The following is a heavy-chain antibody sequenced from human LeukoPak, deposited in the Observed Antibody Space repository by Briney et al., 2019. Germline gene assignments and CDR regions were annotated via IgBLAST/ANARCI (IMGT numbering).Heavy chain of an antibody. V-gene: IGHV1-18*01. J-gene: IGHJ6*02. CDR1: GYTFTSYG. D-gene: IGHD2-15*01. CDR3: ARDRDYCSGGSCYSWDPTYYYGMDV. Sequence: GASVKVSCKASGYTFTSYGISWVRQAPGQGLEWMGWISAYNGNTNYAQKLQGRVTMTTDTSTSTAYMELRSLRSDDTAVYYCARDRDYCSGGSCYSWDPTYYYGMDVWGQGTTVTVSS. CDR2: ISAYNGNT.